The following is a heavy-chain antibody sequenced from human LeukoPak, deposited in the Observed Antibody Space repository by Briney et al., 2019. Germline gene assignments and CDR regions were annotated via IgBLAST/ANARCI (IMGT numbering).Heavy chain of an antibody. CDR3: ARDSRFGELSY. V-gene: IGHV3-11*01. CDR2: ISSSGSTI. Sequence: PGGSLRLSCAASGFTFSDYYMSWIRQAPGKGLXXXSYISSSGSTIYYADSVKGRFTISRDNAKNSLYLQMNSLRAEDTAVYYCARDSRFGELSYWGQGTLVTVSS. CDR1: GFTFSDYY. J-gene: IGHJ4*02. D-gene: IGHD3-10*01.